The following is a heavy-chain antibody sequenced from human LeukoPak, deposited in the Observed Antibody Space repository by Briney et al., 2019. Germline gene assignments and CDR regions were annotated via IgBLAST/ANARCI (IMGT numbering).Heavy chain of an antibody. CDR2: IYYSGRT. CDR3: ARGVREREYYYDSSGYYFRYYFDY. J-gene: IGHJ4*02. Sequence: SETLSLTCSVVGGSLTSSNQYWGWIRQPPGKGLEWIGSIYYSGRTYYNPSLKSRATISVDTSKNQFSLKLSSVTAADTAVYYCARGVREREYYYDSSGYYFRYYFDYWGQGTLVTVSS. V-gene: IGHV4-39*01. D-gene: IGHD3-22*01. CDR1: GGSLTSSNQY.